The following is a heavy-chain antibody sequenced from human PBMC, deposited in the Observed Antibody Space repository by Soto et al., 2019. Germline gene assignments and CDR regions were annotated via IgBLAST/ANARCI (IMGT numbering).Heavy chain of an antibody. CDR3: ARDLGGHELYGPDT. CDR1: GHTFIDSS. D-gene: IGHD5-12*01. J-gene: IGHJ5*02. V-gene: IGHV1-2*02. CDR2: INLNSGDT. Sequence: ASVKVSCKASGHTFIDSSMHWVRQAPGQGLEWMGWINLNSGDTYYAQKFQGRVTMTRDTSIVTAYMELSRLTSDDTAVYYCARDLGGHELYGPDTWGQGSLVTVS.